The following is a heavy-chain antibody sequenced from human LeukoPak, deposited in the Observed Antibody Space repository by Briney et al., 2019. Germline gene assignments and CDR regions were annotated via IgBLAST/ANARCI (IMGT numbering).Heavy chain of an antibody. D-gene: IGHD1-26*01. V-gene: IGHV3-30*02. CDR2: IRYDGSNK. Sequence: GGSLRLSCAASGFTFSSYGMHWVRQAPGKGLEWVAFIRYDGSNKYYADSVKGRFTISRDNSKNTLYLQMNSLRAEDTAVYYCAKRRGVVRATAPFDYWGQGTLVTVSS. CDR1: GFTFSSYG. CDR3: AKRRGVVRATAPFDY. J-gene: IGHJ4*02.